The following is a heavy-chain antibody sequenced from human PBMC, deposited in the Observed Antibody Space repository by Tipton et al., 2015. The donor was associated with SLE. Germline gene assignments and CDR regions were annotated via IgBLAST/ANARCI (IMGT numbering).Heavy chain of an antibody. CDR1: GFTFSSYS. V-gene: IGHV3-48*04. CDR2: ISSSSSTI. CDR3: ARDLGSSSWLDAFDI. Sequence: SLRLSCAASGFTFSSYSMNWVRQAPGKGLEWVSYISSSSSTIYYADSVKGRLTISRDNAKNSLYLQMNSLRAEDTAVYYCARDLGSSSWLDAFDIWGQGTMVTVSS. D-gene: IGHD6-13*01. J-gene: IGHJ3*02.